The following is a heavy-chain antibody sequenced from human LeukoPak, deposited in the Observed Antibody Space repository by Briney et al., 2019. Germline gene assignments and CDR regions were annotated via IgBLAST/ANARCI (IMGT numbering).Heavy chain of an antibody. CDR1: GYTFTGYY. D-gene: IGHD1-20*01. CDR2: INPNSGGT. CDR3: ATVSGITGTYGMDV. J-gene: IGHJ6*02. Sequence: ASVKVSCKASGYTFTGYYMHWVRQAPGQGLEWMGWINPNSGGTNYAQKFQGWVTMTRGTSISTAYMELSRLRSEDTAVYYCATVSGITGTYGMDVWGQGTTVTVSS. V-gene: IGHV1-2*04.